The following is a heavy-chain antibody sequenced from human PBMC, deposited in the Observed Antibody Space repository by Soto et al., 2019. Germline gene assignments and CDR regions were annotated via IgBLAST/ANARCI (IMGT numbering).Heavy chain of an antibody. J-gene: IGHJ5*02. CDR3: ARHAFHNWKDGGGWFDP. CDR2: IYYSGST. V-gene: IGHV4-39*01. D-gene: IGHD1-20*01. CDR1: GGSISSSSYY. Sequence: QLQLQESGPGLVKPSETLSLTCTVSGGSISSSSYYWGWIRQPPGKGLEWIGSIYYSGSTYYNPSLKSRVTISVDTSKNQFSLKLSSVNAADTAVYYCARHAFHNWKDGGGWFDPWGQGTLVTVSS.